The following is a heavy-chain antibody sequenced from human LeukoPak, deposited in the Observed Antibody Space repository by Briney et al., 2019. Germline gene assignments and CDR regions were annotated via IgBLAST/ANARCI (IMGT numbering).Heavy chain of an antibody. V-gene: IGHV4-39*07. Sequence: SETLTLTCTVSGGSISDTNYYWSWIRQRPGKGLEWIGSIYYTGNTFYNPSLRSRVTMSVNTSKNQFSLKLSSVTAADTAVYYCARVYYYDSSGSTFDYWGQGTLVTVSS. D-gene: IGHD3-22*01. J-gene: IGHJ4*02. CDR2: IYYTGNT. CDR3: ARVYYYDSSGSTFDY. CDR1: GGSISDTNYY.